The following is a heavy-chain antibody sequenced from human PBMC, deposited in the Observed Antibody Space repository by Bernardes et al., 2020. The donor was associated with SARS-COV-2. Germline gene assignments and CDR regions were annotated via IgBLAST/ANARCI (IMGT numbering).Heavy chain of an antibody. V-gene: IGHV3-30*18. CDR2: LSYYGKNK. Sequence: GGYLRRPLAAPWFPLRRYCMHLVRPAPGQGAGGGAVLSYYGKNKKHVEPVKGRFTISRDNSKNTLYLQMNSLRAEDTAVYYCAKAPYSSSWFFDYWGQGTLVTVSS. D-gene: IGHD6-13*01. CDR3: AKAPYSSSWFFDY. J-gene: IGHJ4*02. CDR1: WFPLRRYC.